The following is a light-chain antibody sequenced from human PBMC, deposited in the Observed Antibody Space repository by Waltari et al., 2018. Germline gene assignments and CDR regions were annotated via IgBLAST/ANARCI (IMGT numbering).Light chain of an antibody. J-gene: IGLJ1*01. CDR2: EGS. CDR1: SSDVGSYNL. CDR3: CSYAAINTYV. Sequence: QSALTQPASVSGSPGQSITISCTGTSSDVGSYNLVSWYQQHPGSAPKLIIYEGSKRSAGVSSRFSGSRSGNTASLTISGLQADDEGDYYCCSYAAINTYVFGTGTKVSVL. V-gene: IGLV2-23*01.